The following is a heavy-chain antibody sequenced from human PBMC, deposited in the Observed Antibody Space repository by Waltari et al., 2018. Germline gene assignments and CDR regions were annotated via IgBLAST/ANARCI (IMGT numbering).Heavy chain of an antibody. D-gene: IGHD6-6*01. J-gene: IGHJ4*02. V-gene: IGHV4-34*01. CDR3: ARLLDSSSSFDY. Sequence: QVQLQQWGAGLLKPSETLSLTCAVYGGSFSGYYWSWIRPPPGKGLEWIGEINNSGSTNYNPSLKMRVTISVDTSKNQFSLKLSSVTAADTAVYYCARLLDSSSSFDYWGQGTLVTVSS. CDR1: GGSFSGYY. CDR2: INNSGST.